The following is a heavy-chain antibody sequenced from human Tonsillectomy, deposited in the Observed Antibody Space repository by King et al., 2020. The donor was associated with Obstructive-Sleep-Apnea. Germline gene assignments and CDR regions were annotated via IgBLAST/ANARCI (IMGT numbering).Heavy chain of an antibody. CDR3: TTSFAYDSGTYYAH. J-gene: IGHJ4*02. CDR1: GYTFTSYG. D-gene: IGHD3-10*01. Sequence: QLVQSGPEMMKPGASVKVSCKASGYTFTSYGLTWVRQAPGQGLEWMGWISAYNGNRDYAQNIQGRVTLTTDTSTSTGYMELKSLRSDDTAIYYCTTSFAYDSGTYYAHWGQGTLVTVSS. V-gene: IGHV1-18*01. CDR2: ISAYNGNR.